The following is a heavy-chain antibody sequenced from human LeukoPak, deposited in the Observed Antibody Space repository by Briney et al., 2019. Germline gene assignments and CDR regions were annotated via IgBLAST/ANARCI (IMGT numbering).Heavy chain of an antibody. Sequence: GGSLRLSCVATGFTFTDYEINWVRQAPGKGLEWVAHISTNGDVINYANSVKGRFTISRDNAKNSVYQQMNSLRVDDTALYYCARDATTAVGWVYMDVWGKGTTVTISS. CDR1: GFTFTDYE. CDR2: ISTNGDVI. D-gene: IGHD6-13*01. V-gene: IGHV3-48*03. J-gene: IGHJ6*03. CDR3: ARDATTAVGWVYMDV.